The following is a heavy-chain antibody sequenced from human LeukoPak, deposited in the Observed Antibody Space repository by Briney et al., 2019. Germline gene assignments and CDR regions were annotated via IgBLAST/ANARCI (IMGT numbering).Heavy chain of an antibody. CDR2: INPNSGGT. CDR3: ARTRHPFGNWFDP. D-gene: IGHD3-16*01. Sequence: ASVKVSCKASGYTFTGYYMHWVRQAPGQGLEWMGRINPNSGGTNYAQKFQGRVTMTRDTSIFTAYMELSRLRSDDTAVYYCARTRHPFGNWFDPWGQGTLVTVSS. CDR1: GYTFTGYY. J-gene: IGHJ5*02. V-gene: IGHV1-2*06.